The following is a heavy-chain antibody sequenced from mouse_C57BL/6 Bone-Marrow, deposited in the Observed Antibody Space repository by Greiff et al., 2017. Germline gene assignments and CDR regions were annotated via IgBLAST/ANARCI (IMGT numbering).Heavy chain of an antibody. J-gene: IGHJ3*01. CDR3: AKGRAVEFDY. V-gene: IGHV1-55*01. Sequence: QVQLQQPGAELVKPGASVKMSCKASGYTFTSYWITWVKQRPGQGLEWIGGIYPGSGSTNYNEKFKSKATLTVDTSSSTAYLQLSSLTSEDSAVYYCAKGRAVEFDYWGQGTLVTVSA. D-gene: IGHD1-1*02. CDR2: IYPGSGST. CDR1: GYTFTSYW.